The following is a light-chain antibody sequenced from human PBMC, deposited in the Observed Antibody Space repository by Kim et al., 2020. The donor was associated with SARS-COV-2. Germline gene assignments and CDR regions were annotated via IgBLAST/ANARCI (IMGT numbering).Light chain of an antibody. CDR2: DVS. J-gene: IGLJ3*02. CDR1: SSDVGGYNY. CDR3: SSYTSSSRV. Sequence: PGQSITIACTGTSSDVGGYNYVSCYQQHPGKAPKLMIYDVSKRPSGVSNRFSGSKSGNTASLTISGLQAEDEADYYCSSYTSSSRVFGGGTQLTVL. V-gene: IGLV2-14*04.